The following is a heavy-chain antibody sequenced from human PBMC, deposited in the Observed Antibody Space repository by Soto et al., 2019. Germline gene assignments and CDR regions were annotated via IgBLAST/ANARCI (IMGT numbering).Heavy chain of an antibody. CDR1: GYTFTSYG. CDR2: ISAYNGNT. CDR3: ARDSFGVVIIGYYYYGMDV. Sequence: ASVKVSCKASGYTFTSYGISWVRQAPGQGLEWMGWISAYNGNTNYAQKLQGRVTMTTDTSTSTAYMELRGLRSDDTAVYYCARDSFGVVIIGYYYYGMDVWGQGTRVTVSS. D-gene: IGHD3-3*01. V-gene: IGHV1-18*01. J-gene: IGHJ6*02.